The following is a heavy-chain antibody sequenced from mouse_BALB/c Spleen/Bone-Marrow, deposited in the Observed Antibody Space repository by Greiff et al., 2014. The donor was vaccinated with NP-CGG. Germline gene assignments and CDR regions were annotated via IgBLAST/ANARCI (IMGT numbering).Heavy chain of an antibody. CDR2: IWSGGST. Sequence: QVQLKESGPGLVQPSQSLSITCTVSGFSLPTSGVHWVRLSPGKGLEWLGVIWSGGSTDYNAAFIARLSISKDNSKSQVFFKMNSLQANDTAIYYCARNGDYAMDYWGQGTSVTVSS. CDR3: ARNGDYAMDY. CDR1: GFSLPTSG. J-gene: IGHJ4*01. V-gene: IGHV2-2*02.